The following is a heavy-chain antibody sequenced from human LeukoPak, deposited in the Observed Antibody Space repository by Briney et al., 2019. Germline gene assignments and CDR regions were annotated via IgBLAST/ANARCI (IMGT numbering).Heavy chain of an antibody. CDR2: ISAYNGNT. V-gene: IGHV1-18*01. Sequence: ASVKVSCKASGYTFTSYGISWVRQAPGQGLEWVGWISAYNGNTNYAQKLQGRVTMTTDTSTSTAYMELSSLTSDDTAVYYCARQAATGAWLDPWGQGTLVTVSS. CDR1: GYTFTSYG. J-gene: IGHJ5*02. D-gene: IGHD6-25*01. CDR3: ARQAATGAWLDP.